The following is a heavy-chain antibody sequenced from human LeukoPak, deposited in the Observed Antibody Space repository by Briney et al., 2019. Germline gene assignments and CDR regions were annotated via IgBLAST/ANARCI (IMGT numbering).Heavy chain of an antibody. D-gene: IGHD3-10*01. Sequence: ASVTVSCTVSGYTLTELSMHWVRQAPGKGLEWMGGFDPEDGETIYAQKFQGRVTMTEDTSTDTAYMELSSLRSEDTAVYYCATDLSAYYYGSATNWGQGTLVTVSS. V-gene: IGHV1-24*01. J-gene: IGHJ4*02. CDR1: GYTLTELS. CDR2: FDPEDGET. CDR3: ATDLSAYYYGSATN.